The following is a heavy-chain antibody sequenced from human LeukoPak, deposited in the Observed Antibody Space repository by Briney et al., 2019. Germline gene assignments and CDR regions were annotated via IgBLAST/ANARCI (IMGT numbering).Heavy chain of an antibody. CDR2: ISGSGDRT. CDR3: AKDLRNIRTLVDLQMI. J-gene: IGHJ3*02. V-gene: IGHV3-23*01. Sequence: GGSLRLSCAASGFTVSSNYMNWVRQAPGKGLEWVSIISGSGDRTLHADSVKGRFTVSRDNSKNTVYLQMNSLRAEDTAVYYCAKDLRNIRTLVDLQMIWGQGTLVIVS. D-gene: IGHD2-8*02. CDR1: GFTVSSNY.